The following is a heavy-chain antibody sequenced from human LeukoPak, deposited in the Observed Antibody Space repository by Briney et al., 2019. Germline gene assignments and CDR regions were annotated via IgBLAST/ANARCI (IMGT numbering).Heavy chain of an antibody. CDR3: ARSGRGTYFYFDL. J-gene: IGHJ4*02. CDR1: AYSFNRYG. CDR2: ISGSTGST. Sequence: GASVKVSCKASAYSFNRYGVSWVRQAPGQGLEWMGWISGSTGSTKYVQKLQGRVTMTADTSTGTAYLDLTNLRFDDTAVYFCARSGRGTYFYFDLWGQGTLVTVSS. V-gene: IGHV1-18*01. D-gene: IGHD1-26*01.